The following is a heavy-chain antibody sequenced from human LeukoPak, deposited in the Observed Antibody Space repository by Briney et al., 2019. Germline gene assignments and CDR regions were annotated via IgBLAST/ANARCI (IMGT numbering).Heavy chain of an antibody. CDR3: AKDRRPRIVPLLIDY. CDR2: ISYDGSNK. V-gene: IGHV3-30*18. Sequence: GGSLRLSCAASGFTFSSYGMHWVRQAPGKGLEWVAVISYDGSNKYYADSVKGRFTISRDNSKNTLYLQMNSLRAEDTAVYYCAKDRRPRIVPLLIDYWGQGTLVTVFS. J-gene: IGHJ4*02. CDR1: GFTFSSYG. D-gene: IGHD1-26*01.